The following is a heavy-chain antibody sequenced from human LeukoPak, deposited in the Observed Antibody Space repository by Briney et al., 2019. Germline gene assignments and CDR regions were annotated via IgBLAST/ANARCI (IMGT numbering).Heavy chain of an antibody. CDR1: GFTFSSYS. CDR3: AREVAAGLFDY. CDR2: ISGSSSYI. J-gene: IGHJ4*02. V-gene: IGHV3-21*01. D-gene: IGHD6-13*01. Sequence: GGSLRLSCAASGFTFSSYSMNWVRQAPGKGLEWVSSISGSSSYIYYADSVKGRFTISRDNAKNSLYLQMNSLRAEDTAVYYCAREVAAGLFDYWGQGTLVTVSS.